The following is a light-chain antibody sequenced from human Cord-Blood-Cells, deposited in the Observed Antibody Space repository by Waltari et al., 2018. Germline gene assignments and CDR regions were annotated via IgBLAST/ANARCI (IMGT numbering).Light chain of an antibody. CDR1: SSDVGGYYL. J-gene: IGLJ1*01. V-gene: IGLV2-23*01. CDR3: CSYAGSSTYV. CDR2: DGS. Sequence: ALTPPAPAACAPAQSIPISCSGTSSDVGGYYLVLWYQQHPGKAPKLMIYDGSKRPSGVSNRFSGSKSGNTASLTISGLQAEDEADYYCCSYAGSSTYVFGAGTKVTVL.